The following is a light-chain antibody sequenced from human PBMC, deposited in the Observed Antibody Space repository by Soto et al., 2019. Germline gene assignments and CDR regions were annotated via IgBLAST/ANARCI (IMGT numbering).Light chain of an antibody. CDR2: GAS. V-gene: IGKV3-15*01. CDR1: QSVSSSY. Sequence: EIVLTQSPGTLSLSPGERATLSCRASQSVSSSYLAWYQQKPGQTPRLLISGASTRATGIPVRFSGSGSGTEFTLTISSLQSEDFAVYYCQQYHNWPLITFGQGTRLEIK. CDR3: QQYHNWPLIT. J-gene: IGKJ5*01.